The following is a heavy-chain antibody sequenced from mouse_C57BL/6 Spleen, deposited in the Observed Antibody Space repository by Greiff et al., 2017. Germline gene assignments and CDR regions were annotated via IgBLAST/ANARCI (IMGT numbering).Heavy chain of an antibody. V-gene: IGHV2-5*01. J-gene: IGHJ4*01. CDR3: AKNDYGSSLGAMDY. CDR2: IWRGGST. Sequence: VQLQQSGPGLVQPSQSLSITCTVSGFSLTSYGVHWVRQSPGKGLEWLGVIWRGGSTDYNAAFMSRLSITKDNSKSQVFFKMNSLQADDTAIYYCAKNDYGSSLGAMDYWGQGTSVTVSS. D-gene: IGHD1-1*01. CDR1: GFSLTSYG.